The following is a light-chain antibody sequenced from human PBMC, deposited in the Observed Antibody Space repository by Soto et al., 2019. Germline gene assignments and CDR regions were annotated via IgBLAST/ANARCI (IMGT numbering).Light chain of an antibody. CDR3: SSYTSSSTPVV. J-gene: IGLJ2*01. CDR1: SSDVGGYNY. V-gene: IGLV2-14*01. CDR2: DVS. Sequence: QPVLTQPASVSGSPGQSITISCTGTSSDVGGYNYVSWYQQHPGKAPKLMIYDVSNRPSGVSNHFSGSKSGNTASLTISGLQAEDEADYYCSSYTSSSTPVVFGGGTKLTVL.